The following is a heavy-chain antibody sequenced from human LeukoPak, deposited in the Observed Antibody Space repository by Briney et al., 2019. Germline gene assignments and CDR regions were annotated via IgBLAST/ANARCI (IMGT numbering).Heavy chain of an antibody. D-gene: IGHD4-17*01. V-gene: IGHV3-9*01. CDR2: ISWNSGAI. CDR1: GFIFDDYA. CDR3: AKDRFQPSGSKESTVDTLPDY. J-gene: IGHJ4*02. Sequence: PGGSLRLSCTASGFIFDDYAMHWLRQAPGKGLEWVSGISWNSGAIGYADSVKGRFTVSRDNAKNSLYLQMNSLRAEDAALYYCAKDRFQPSGSKESTVDTLPDYWGQGTLVTVSS.